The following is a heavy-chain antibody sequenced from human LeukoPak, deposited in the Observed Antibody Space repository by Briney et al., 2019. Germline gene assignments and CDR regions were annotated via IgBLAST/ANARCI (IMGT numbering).Heavy chain of an antibody. V-gene: IGHV3-23*01. CDR2: ISGSGGST. D-gene: IGHD3-22*01. Sequence: GGSLRLSCAASGFTFSSYATSWVRQAPGKGLEWVSAISGSGGSTYYADSVKGRFTISRDNSKNTLYLQMNSLRAEDTAVYYCAKSLGYYDSSGYYSSYYYYYYMDVWGKGTTVTVSS. CDR3: AKSLGYYDSSGYYSSYYYYYYMDV. CDR1: GFTFSSYA. J-gene: IGHJ6*03.